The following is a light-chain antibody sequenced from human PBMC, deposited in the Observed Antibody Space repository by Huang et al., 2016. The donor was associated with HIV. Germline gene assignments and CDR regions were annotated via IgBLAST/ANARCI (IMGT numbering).Light chain of an antibody. V-gene: IGKV3-15*01. J-gene: IGKJ4*01. CDR2: GAS. Sequence: EIAMTQSPATPSVSPGERATLSCRASQSVRSNLAGYQQKPGQAPRLLIYGASTRPNGIPARVSSSGSGTEFTPTIRSLQSEDFAVYYCQQYDNWPPLTVGGGTKVEI. CDR1: QSVRSN. CDR3: QQYDNWPPLT.